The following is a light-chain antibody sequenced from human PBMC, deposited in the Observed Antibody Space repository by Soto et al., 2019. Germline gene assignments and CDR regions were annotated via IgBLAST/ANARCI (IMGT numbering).Light chain of an antibody. Sequence: EIVMTQSPATLSVSPGERATLSCRASQSVSSNLAWYQQKPGQAPRLLIYGPSTRATGIPARFSGSGSGTEFTLTISSLQSEDFAVYYCQQYNNWALGFGQRTKVEIK. J-gene: IGKJ1*01. V-gene: IGKV3-15*01. CDR1: QSVSSN. CDR2: GPS. CDR3: QQYNNWALG.